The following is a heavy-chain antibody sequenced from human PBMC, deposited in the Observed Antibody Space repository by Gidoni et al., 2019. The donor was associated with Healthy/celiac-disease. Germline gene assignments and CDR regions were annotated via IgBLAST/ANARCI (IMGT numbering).Heavy chain of an antibody. V-gene: IGHV3-33*01. CDR1: GFTFSSSG. CDR2: IWYDGSNK. D-gene: IGHD3-22*01. CDR3: ARGISSSDSSEFDAFDI. J-gene: IGHJ3*02. Sequence: QVQLVESGGGVVQPGRSLGLSCAASGFTFSSSGMHWVRQAPGKGLEWVAVIWYDGSNKYYADSVKGRVTISRDNSKNTLYLQRNSLRAEDTAVYYCARGISSSDSSEFDAFDIWGQGTMVTVSS.